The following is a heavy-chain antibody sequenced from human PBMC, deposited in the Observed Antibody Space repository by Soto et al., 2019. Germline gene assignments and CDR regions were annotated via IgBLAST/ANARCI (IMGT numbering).Heavy chain of an antibody. CDR1: GFIFSDHH. V-gene: IGHV3-72*01. CDR2: ARKRAEGYTT. J-gene: IGHJ4*02. CDR3: VGESFYRLDF. Sequence: EVQLVESGGGLVQPGGSLRLSCAASGFIFSDHHMVWVRQAPGKGLEWVGRARKRAEGYTTEYAASVKGRFIISRDDSQNSLSLQMNSLRTEDTALYYCVGESFYRLDFWGQGTLVTVSS. D-gene: IGHD3-16*01.